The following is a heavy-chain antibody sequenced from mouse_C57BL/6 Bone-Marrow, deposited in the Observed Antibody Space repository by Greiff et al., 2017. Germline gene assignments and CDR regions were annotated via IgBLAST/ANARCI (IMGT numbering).Heavy chain of an antibody. CDR3: ARDASYYGSSSYWYFDV. J-gene: IGHJ1*03. CDR2: SRNKANDYTT. D-gene: IGHD1-1*01. Sequence: EVMLVESGGGLVQSGRSLRLSCATSGFTFSDFYMEWVRQAPGKGLEWIAASRNKANDYTTEYSASVKGRFIVSRDTSQSILYLQMNALRAEDTDIYYCARDASYYGSSSYWYFDVWGTGTTVTVSS. V-gene: IGHV7-1*01. CDR1: GFTFSDFY.